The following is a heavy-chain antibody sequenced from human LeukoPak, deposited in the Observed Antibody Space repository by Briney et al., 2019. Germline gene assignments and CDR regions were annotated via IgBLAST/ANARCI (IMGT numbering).Heavy chain of an antibody. CDR2: ISGSGGST. V-gene: IGHV3-23*01. CDR3: AKDWTKYYYDSSGYSLDWFDP. D-gene: IGHD3-22*01. CDR1: GFTFSSYA. J-gene: IGHJ5*02. Sequence: GGSLRLSCAASGFTFSSYAMSWVRQAPGKGQEWVSAISGSGGSTYYADSVKGRFTISRDNSKNTLYLQMNSLRAEDTAVYYCAKDWTKYYYDSSGYSLDWFDPWGQGTLVTVSS.